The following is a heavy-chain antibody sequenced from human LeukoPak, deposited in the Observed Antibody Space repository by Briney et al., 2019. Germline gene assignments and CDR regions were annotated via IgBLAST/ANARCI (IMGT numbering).Heavy chain of an antibody. CDR3: AKHGTIFGVVNYGMDV. V-gene: IGHV4-39*01. J-gene: IGHJ6*02. Sequence: SETLSLTCTVSGGSISSSSYYWGWIRQPPGKGLEWIGSIYYSGSTNYNPSLKSRVTISVDTSKNQFSLKLSSVTAADTAVYYCAKHGTIFGVVNYGMDVWGQGTTVTVSS. CDR1: GGSISSSSYY. D-gene: IGHD3-3*01. CDR2: IYYSGST.